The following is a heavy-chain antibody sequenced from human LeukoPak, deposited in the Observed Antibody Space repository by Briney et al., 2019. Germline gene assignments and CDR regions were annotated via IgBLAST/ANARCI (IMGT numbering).Heavy chain of an antibody. CDR3: ARGPAFVDESGDYYPYLQY. CDR2: IYTSGST. V-gene: IGHV4-4*07. J-gene: IGHJ4*02. D-gene: IGHD3-22*01. Sequence: PSETLSLTCSASGGSIRNYYWSWIRQPAGKGLEWVGRIYTSGSTNYNPSLNSRVSMSVDPSKKELSLILRSVTAADTAVYFCARGPAFVDESGDYYPYLQYWGQGILVTVSS. CDR1: GGSIRNYY.